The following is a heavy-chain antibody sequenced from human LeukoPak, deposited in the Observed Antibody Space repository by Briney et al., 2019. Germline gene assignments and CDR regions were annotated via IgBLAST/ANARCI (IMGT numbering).Heavy chain of an antibody. CDR3: ARQELWFQPDY. D-gene: IGHD5-18*01. Sequence: GESLKISCKGSGYSFTNYWIGWVRQMPGKGLEWMGIISDTRYSPSFQGQVTISADKSISTAYLQWSSLKASDTAMYYCARQELWFQPDYWGQGTLVTVSS. CDR2: ISDT. J-gene: IGHJ4*02. V-gene: IGHV5-51*01. CDR1: GYSFTNYW.